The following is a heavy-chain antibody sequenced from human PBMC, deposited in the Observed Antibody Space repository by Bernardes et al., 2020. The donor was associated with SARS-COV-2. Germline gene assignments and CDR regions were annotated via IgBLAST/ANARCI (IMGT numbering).Heavy chain of an antibody. CDR3: ARSSGGVGQQLVFGFDY. D-gene: IGHD6-13*01. CDR2: IYSGGST. J-gene: IGHJ4*02. V-gene: IGHV3-53*01. Sequence: GGSLSLSCAASGFTVSSNYMSWVRQAPGKGLEWVSVIYSGGSTYYADSVKGRFTISRDNSKNTLYLQMNSLRAEDTAVYYCARSSGGVGQQLVFGFDYWGQGTLVTVSS. CDR1: GFTVSSNY.